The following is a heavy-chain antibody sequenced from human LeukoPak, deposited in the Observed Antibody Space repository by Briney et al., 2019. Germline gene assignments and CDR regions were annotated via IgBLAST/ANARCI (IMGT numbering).Heavy chain of an antibody. D-gene: IGHD5-12*01. CDR2: ISSSGSTI. CDR3: ARDYATRYFDY. V-gene: IGHV3-48*03. Sequence: GGSLRLSCAASGFTFSSYEMNWVRQAPGKGLEWVSYISSSGSTIYYADSVKGRFTISRDNAKNSLYLQMNSLRAEDTAVYYCARDYATRYFDYWGQGTVVRVSS. J-gene: IGHJ4*02. CDR1: GFTFSSYE.